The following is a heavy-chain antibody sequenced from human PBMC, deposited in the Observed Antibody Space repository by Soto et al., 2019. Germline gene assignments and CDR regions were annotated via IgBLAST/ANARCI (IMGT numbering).Heavy chain of an antibody. J-gene: IGHJ4*02. CDR1: GFTFSNCA. D-gene: IGHD3-22*01. CDR2: ISGGGGST. V-gene: IGHV3-23*01. Sequence: EVQLLESGGGLAQPGGSLRLSCAASGFTFSNCALNWVRQAPGKGLEWVSSISGGGGSTFYADSVKGRFTISRDNSKSTLYLQMTTLRAEDRALYYCARARRSGSFTLDSWGQGTLVTVSS. CDR3: ARARRSGSFTLDS.